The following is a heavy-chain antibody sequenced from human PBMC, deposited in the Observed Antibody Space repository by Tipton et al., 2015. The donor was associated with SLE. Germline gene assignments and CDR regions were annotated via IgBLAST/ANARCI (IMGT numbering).Heavy chain of an antibody. V-gene: IGHV4-39*07. CDR1: GGSISRSSHY. Sequence: GLVKPSETLSLNCTVSGGSISRSSHYWAWIRQPPGKGLEWLGSIYYSGSTYYNPSLKSRVSISLDRSKNQFSLKLTSVIAADTAVYYCARRPSTYMVQGVEYYFDSWGQGTLVTVSS. CDR2: IYYSGST. J-gene: IGHJ4*02. D-gene: IGHD3-10*01. CDR3: ARRPSTYMVQGVEYYFDS.